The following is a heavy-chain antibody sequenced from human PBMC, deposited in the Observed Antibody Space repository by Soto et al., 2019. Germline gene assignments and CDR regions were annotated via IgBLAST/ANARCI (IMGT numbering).Heavy chain of an antibody. CDR2: IYYSGST. Sequence: SETLSLTCTVSGGSISSYYWSWIRQPPGKGLEWIGYIYYSGSTNYNPSLKSRVTISVDTSKNQFSLKLSSVTAADTAVYYCARLGAYFQALDSWGQGTLVTVSS. V-gene: IGHV4-59*08. CDR3: ARLGAYFQALDS. J-gene: IGHJ4*02. CDR1: GGSISSYY. D-gene: IGHD3-16*01.